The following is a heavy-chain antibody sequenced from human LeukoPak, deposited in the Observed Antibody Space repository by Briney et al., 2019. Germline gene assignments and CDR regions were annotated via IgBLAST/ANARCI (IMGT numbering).Heavy chain of an antibody. CDR2: INPNSGGT. CDR3: ARMYGSGSYTVDY. Sequence: ASVKVSCKASGYTFPGYYMHWVRQAPGQGLEWMGWINPNSGGTNYAQKFQGRVTMTRDTSISTAYMELSRLRSDDTAVYYCARMYGSGSYTVDYWGQGTLITVSS. V-gene: IGHV1-2*02. CDR1: GYTFPGYY. D-gene: IGHD3-10*01. J-gene: IGHJ4*02.